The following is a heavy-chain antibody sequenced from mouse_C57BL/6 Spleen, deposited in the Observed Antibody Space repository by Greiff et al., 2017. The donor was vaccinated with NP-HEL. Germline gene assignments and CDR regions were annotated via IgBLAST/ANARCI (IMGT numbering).Heavy chain of an antibody. D-gene: IGHD2-2*01. CDR1: GYTFTSYW. CDR2: IHPNSGST. Sequence: VQLQQPGAELVKPGASVKLSCKASGYTFTSYWMHWVKQRPGQGLEWIGMIHPNSGSTNYNEKFKSKATLTVDKSSSTAYMQLSSLTSEDSAVYYCAREEDGLRRVPQLGNYAMDYWGQGTSVTVSS. CDR3: AREEDGLRRVPQLGNYAMDY. V-gene: IGHV1-64*01. J-gene: IGHJ4*01.